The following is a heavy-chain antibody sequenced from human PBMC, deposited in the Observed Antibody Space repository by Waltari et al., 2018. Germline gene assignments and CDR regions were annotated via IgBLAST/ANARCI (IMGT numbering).Heavy chain of an antibody. CDR2: PHYPGEH. CDR1: DGSINSFT. Sequence: QVQPLESGPGLVKPSETLSLTCLLGDGSINSFTWAWMRQPPGGGLEWIGPPHYPGEHMYNASLKSRVTISLDRSKRHLSLKLQSVTAADTAVYYCAREGGWDGMDVWGQGTTVTVSS. D-gene: IGHD1-26*01. V-gene: IGHV4-59*12. CDR3: AREGGWDGMDV. J-gene: IGHJ6*02.